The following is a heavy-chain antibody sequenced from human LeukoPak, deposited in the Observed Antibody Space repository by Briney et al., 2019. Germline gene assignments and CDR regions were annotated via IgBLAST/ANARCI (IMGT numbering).Heavy chain of an antibody. J-gene: IGHJ4*02. CDR3: ARVRDGGAADF. D-gene: IGHD4-23*01. Sequence: GGSLRLSCTASGFTFSGYWMQWVRQVPSKGLVWVARTNRDETSTTYADSVKGRFTISRDNAKNTLSLEMNSLRAEDTAVYYCARVRDGGAADFWGQGTLVTVSS. CDR2: TNRDETST. V-gene: IGHV3-74*01. CDR1: GFTFSGYW.